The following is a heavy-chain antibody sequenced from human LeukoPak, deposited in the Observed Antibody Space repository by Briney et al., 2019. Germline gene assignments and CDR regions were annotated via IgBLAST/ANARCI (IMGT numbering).Heavy chain of an antibody. D-gene: IGHD5-12*01. CDR1: GIAFSSYG. Sequence: GRSLRLSCVVSGIAFSSYGMHWVRQAPGKGLEWVAVISYDGRNKYYAASVKGRFTISRDNSKITLYLQMNSLRAEDAAVYYCAKDRGAIGATTTYYYYYFGMDVWGQGTTVIVSS. J-gene: IGHJ6*02. CDR2: ISYDGRNK. CDR3: AKDRGAIGATTTYYYYYFGMDV. V-gene: IGHV3-30*18.